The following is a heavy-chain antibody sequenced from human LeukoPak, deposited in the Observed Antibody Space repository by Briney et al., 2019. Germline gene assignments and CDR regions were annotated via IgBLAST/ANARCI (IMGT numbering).Heavy chain of an antibody. J-gene: IGHJ4*02. CDR1: GYTFTGYY. V-gene: IGHV1-18*04. Sequence: ASVKVSCKASGYTFTGYYMHWVRQAPGQGLEWMGWISAYNGNTNYAQKLQGRVTMTTDTSTSTAYTELRSLRSDDTAVYYCARAYYDFWSGYWEGSYYFDYWGQGTLVTVSS. CDR3: ARAYYDFWSGYWEGSYYFDY. D-gene: IGHD3-3*01. CDR2: ISAYNGNT.